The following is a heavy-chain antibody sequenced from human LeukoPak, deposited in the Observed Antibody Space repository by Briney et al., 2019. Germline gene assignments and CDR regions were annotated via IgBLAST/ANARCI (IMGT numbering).Heavy chain of an antibody. CDR2: INTDGTVT. CDR1: GFTFSKYW. Sequence: GGSLRLSCAASGFTFSKYWMLWVRHAPGEGLESVSRINTDGTVTTYADSVKGRFTVSRDNADNTMFLQMNSVRDEDTAVYCSATKQWLAPPPVSWGHGTPVTVSS. J-gene: IGHJ5*01. V-gene: IGHV3-74*01. D-gene: IGHD6-19*01. CDR3: ATKQWLAPPPVS.